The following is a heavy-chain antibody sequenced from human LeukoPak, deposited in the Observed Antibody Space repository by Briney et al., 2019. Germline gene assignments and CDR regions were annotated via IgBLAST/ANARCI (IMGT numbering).Heavy chain of an antibody. Sequence: PGGSLRLSCAASGFSFSSYSMNWVRQAPGKGLEWVSYISGSGNAKHYTDSVKGRFTISRDNAKNALYLQMNSLRAEDTAVYFCARDYLYAIDDWGHGTLVTVSS. D-gene: IGHD2-2*01. J-gene: IGHJ4*01. CDR2: ISGSGNAK. V-gene: IGHV3-48*01. CDR3: ARDYLYAIDD. CDR1: GFSFSSYS.